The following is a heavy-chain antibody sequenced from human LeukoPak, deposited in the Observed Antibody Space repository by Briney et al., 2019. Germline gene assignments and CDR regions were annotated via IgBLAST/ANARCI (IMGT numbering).Heavy chain of an antibody. V-gene: IGHV4-34*01. D-gene: IGHD2-2*01. CDR2: INHSGST. Sequence: SEALSLTCAVYGGSFSGYYWSWIRQPPGKGLEWIGEINHSGSTNYNPSLKSRVTISVDTSKNQFSLKLSSVTAADTAVYYCARYIVVVPAANDAFDIWGQGTMVTVSS. CDR3: ARYIVVVPAANDAFDI. J-gene: IGHJ3*02. CDR1: GGSFSGYY.